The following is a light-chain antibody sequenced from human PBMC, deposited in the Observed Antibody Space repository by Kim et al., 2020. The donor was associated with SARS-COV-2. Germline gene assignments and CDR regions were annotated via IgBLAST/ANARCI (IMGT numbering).Light chain of an antibody. V-gene: IGLV2-18*02. CDR3: SSYTSSSTLV. CDR1: SRDIGSYNR. Sequence: GQSVTISCTGTSRDIGSYNRVSWFQQPPGTAPKRMIYEVSNRPSGVPDRFSGSKSANTASLTISGLQAEDEADYYCSSYTSSSTLVFGGGTQLTVL. J-gene: IGLJ2*01. CDR2: EVS.